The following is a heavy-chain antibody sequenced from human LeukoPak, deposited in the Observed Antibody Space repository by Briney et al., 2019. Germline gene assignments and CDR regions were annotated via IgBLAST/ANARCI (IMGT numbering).Heavy chain of an antibody. D-gene: IGHD5-12*01. CDR2: IYPGDSGS. J-gene: IGHJ2*01. V-gene: IGHV5-51*01. CDR1: GYSFTNSW. CDR3: ARQVASYWYFDL. Sequence: GESLKISCKGSGYSFTNSWIAWVRQMPGKGLEWMGFIYPGDSGSRYSPSFQGQVTISVDKSISTAYLQWSSLKASDTAMYYCARQVASYWYFDLWGRGTLVTVSS.